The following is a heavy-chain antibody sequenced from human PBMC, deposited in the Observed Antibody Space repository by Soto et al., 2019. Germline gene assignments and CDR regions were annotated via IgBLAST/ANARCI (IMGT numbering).Heavy chain of an antibody. V-gene: IGHV4-59*01. J-gene: IGHJ4*02. CDR1: GGSISSYY. Sequence: SETLSLTCTVSGGSISSYYWSWIRQPPGKGLEWIGYIYYSGSTNYNPFLKSRVTISVDTSKNQFSLKLSSVTAADTAVYYCARDRGELLNDYWGQGTLVTVSS. D-gene: IGHD3-10*01. CDR2: IYYSGST. CDR3: ARDRGELLNDY.